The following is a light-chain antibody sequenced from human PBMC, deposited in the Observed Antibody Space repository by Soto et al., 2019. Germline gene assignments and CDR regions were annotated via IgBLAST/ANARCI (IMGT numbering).Light chain of an antibody. CDR3: QQHYNWPNT. V-gene: IGKV3-11*01. CDR1: QSVGTY. Sequence: EIVLTQSPATLSLSPGERVTLSCRASQSVGTYLAWYQHNPGQAPRLLIYDASNRATGIPARFSGSGSGTDFTLTISRPEPEDFAVYYCQQHYNWPNTFGQGTKLEIK. CDR2: DAS. J-gene: IGKJ2*01.